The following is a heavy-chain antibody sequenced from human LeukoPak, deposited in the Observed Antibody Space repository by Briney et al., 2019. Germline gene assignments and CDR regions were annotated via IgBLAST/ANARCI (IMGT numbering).Heavy chain of an antibody. V-gene: IGHV3-30*04. CDR2: ISYDGSNK. D-gene: IGHD4-17*01. Sequence: GGSLRLSCAASGFTFSSYAMHWVRQAPGKGLEWVAVISYDGSNKYYADSVKGRFTISRDNSKNTLYLQMNSLRAEDTAVYYCAREAPDYADAFDIWGQGTMVTVSS. J-gene: IGHJ3*02. CDR3: AREAPDYADAFDI. CDR1: GFTFSSYA.